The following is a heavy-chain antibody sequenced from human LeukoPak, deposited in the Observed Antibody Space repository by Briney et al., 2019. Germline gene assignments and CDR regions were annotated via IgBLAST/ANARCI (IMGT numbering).Heavy chain of an antibody. J-gene: IGHJ4*02. D-gene: IGHD2-15*01. CDR2: IYPGDSDT. V-gene: IGHV5-51*01. CDR1: GYSFTSYW. Sequence: GESLKISCKGSGYSFTSYWIGCVRQMLGKGLEWMGIIYPGDSDTRYSPSFQGQVTFSADNSISTAYLQWSSLKASVTAMYYCARRLGYCSGGSCHFDYWGQGTLVTVSS. CDR3: ARRLGYCSGGSCHFDY.